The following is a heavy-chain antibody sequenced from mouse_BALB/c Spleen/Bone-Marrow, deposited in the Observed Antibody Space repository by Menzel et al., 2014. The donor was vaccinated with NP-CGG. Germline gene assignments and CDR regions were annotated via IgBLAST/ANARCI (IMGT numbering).Heavy chain of an antibody. J-gene: IGHJ3*01. V-gene: IGHV14-3*02. CDR3: ARWGITTGFAY. CDR1: GFNIKDTY. CDR2: IDPANGNT. Sequence: DVQLQESGAELVKPGASVKLSCTASGFNIKDTYMHWVKQRPEQGLEWIGRIDPANGNTKYDPKFQGKATITADTSSNTAYLQLSSLTSEDTAVYYCARWGITTGFAYWGQGTLVTVSA. D-gene: IGHD2-4*01.